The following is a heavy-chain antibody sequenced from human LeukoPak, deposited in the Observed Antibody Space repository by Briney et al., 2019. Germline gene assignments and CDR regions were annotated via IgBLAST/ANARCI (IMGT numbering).Heavy chain of an antibody. V-gene: IGHV3-30-3*01. CDR1: GFTFSSYA. CDR2: ISYDGSNK. D-gene: IGHD1-1*01. CDR3: ARGYNWNGVNYYGMDV. Sequence: GGSLRLSCAASGFTFSSYAMHWVRQAPGKGLEWVAVISYDGSNKYYADSVKGRFTISRDNSKNTLYLQMNSLRAEDTAVYYCARGYNWNGVNYYGMDVWGQGTTVTVSS. J-gene: IGHJ6*02.